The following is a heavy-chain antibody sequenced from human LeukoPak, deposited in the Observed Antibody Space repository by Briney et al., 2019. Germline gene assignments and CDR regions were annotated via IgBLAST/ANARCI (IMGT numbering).Heavy chain of an antibody. Sequence: SETLSLTCTVSGGSISSYYWSWIRQPPGKGLEWIAYIDYRGSTTYNPSLKSRVTISVDTSKNQFSLKLSSVTAADTAVYYCASAVAGTGDAFDIWGQGTMVTVSS. CDR1: GGSISSYY. CDR3: ASAVAGTGDAFDI. V-gene: IGHV4-59*12. D-gene: IGHD6-19*01. J-gene: IGHJ3*02. CDR2: IDYRGST.